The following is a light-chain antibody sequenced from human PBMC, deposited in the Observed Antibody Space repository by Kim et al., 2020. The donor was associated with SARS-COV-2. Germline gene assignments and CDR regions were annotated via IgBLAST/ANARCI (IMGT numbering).Light chain of an antibody. CDR3: QQYNNWRGT. CDR2: GAS. J-gene: IGKJ1*01. V-gene: IGKV3-15*01. CDR1: QSVSSN. Sequence: VSPGERATLSCRASQSVSSNLAWYQQKPGQAPRLLIYGASTRATGIPARCSGSGSGTEFTLTISSLQSEDFAVYYCQQYNNWRGTFGQGTKVDIK.